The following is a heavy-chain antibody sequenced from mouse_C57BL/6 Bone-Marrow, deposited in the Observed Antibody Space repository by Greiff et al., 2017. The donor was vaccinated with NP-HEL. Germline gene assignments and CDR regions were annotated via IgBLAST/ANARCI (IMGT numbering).Heavy chain of an antibody. CDR3: ARQLGRAMDY. CDR2: ISNGGGST. J-gene: IGHJ4*01. Sequence: EVKLEESGGGLVQPGGSLKLSCAASGFTFSDYYMYWVRQTPEKRLEWVAYISNGGGSTYYPDTVKGRFTISRDNAKNTLYLQMSRLKSEDTAMYYCARQLGRAMDYWGQGTSVTVSS. CDR1: GFTFSDYY. D-gene: IGHD4-1*01. V-gene: IGHV5-12*01.